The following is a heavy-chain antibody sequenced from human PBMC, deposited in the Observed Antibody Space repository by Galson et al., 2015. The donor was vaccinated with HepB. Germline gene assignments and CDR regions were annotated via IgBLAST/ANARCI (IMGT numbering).Heavy chain of an antibody. D-gene: IGHD3-22*01. CDR2: ISASGGST. CDR1: GFTFSSYA. Sequence: SLRLSCAASGFTFSSYAVSWVRQAPGKGLEWVSTISASGGSTYYADSVKGRFTISRDNSKNTLYLQISSLRAEDTAVYYCAKGTVSDSNGYSFDYWGQGTLVTVSS. CDR3: AKGTVSDSNGYSFDY. V-gene: IGHV3-23*01. J-gene: IGHJ4*02.